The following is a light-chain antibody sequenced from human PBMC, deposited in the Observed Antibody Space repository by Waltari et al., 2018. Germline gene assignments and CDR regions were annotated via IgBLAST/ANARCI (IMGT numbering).Light chain of an antibody. CDR3: SSYISSSTLEL. V-gene: IGLV2-14*03. J-gene: IGLJ2*01. Sequence: QSALTQPASVSGSPVQSITISCTGTISDVGVYNYVSWYQQHPGKAPKVMIYDVSNRPSGVSNRFSGSKSGNTVSLTISGLQAEEEADYYCSSYISSSTLELFGGGTSLTVL. CDR1: ISDVGVYNY. CDR2: DVS.